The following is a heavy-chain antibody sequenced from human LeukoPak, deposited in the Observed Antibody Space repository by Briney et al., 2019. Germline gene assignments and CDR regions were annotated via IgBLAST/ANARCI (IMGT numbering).Heavy chain of an antibody. CDR2: ISGSGGST. CDR1: GFTFSSYG. J-gene: IGHJ4*02. Sequence: GGTLRLSCAASGFTFSSYGMSWVRQAPGKGLEWVSAISGSGGSTYYADSVKGRFTISRDNSKNTLYLQMNSLRAEDTAIYYCAKVVSGSYYYFDFWGQGTLVTVSS. D-gene: IGHD1-26*01. V-gene: IGHV3-23*01. CDR3: AKVVSGSYYYFDF.